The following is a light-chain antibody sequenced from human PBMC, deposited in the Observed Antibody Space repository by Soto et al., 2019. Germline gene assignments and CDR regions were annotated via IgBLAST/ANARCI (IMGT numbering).Light chain of an antibody. Sequence: GESVTVTFRASQVISTSLAWYQVKPGKAHKLLIYAASTLESGVTSRFSATVSGTEFSLTITSLQPEEFATYYCQQLFDSPIPSGQGTRLAIK. V-gene: IGKV1-9*01. CDR3: QQLFDSPIP. CDR1: QVISTS. CDR2: AAS. J-gene: IGKJ5*01.